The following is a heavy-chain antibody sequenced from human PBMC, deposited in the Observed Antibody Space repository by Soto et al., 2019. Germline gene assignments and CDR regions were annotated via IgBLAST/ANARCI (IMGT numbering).Heavy chain of an antibody. CDR2: ISGSGGST. D-gene: IGHD5-12*01. CDR1: GFTFSSYA. V-gene: IGHV3-23*01. CDR3: AKVPRGYSGYDGRVYYYMDV. J-gene: IGHJ6*03. Sequence: GGSLRLSCAASGFTFSSYAMSWVRQAPGKGLEWVSAISGSGGSTYYADSVKGRFTISRDNSKNTLYLQMNSLRAEDTAVYYCAKVPRGYSGYDGRVYYYMDVWGKGTTVTVSS.